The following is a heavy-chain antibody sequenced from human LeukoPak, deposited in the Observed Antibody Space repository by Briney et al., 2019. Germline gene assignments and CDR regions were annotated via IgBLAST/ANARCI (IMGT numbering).Heavy chain of an antibody. CDR3: ARGPVLLWIHNGMDV. CDR1: GFIFGEHA. V-gene: IGHV3-49*04. J-gene: IGHJ6*02. Sequence: PGRSLRLSCLDSGFIFGEHAISWVRQAPGKALEWVGFIRSEAYGETTEYAASVSGRFIISRDNTRGIAYLQMNNLKIEDTAVYYCARGPVLLWIHNGMDVWGPGTTVTVSS. CDR2: IRSEAYGETT. D-gene: IGHD3-10*01.